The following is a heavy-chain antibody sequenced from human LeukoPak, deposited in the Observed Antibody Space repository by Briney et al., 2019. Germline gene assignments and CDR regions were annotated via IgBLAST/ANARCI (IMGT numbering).Heavy chain of an antibody. CDR3: AKGGGWYYYFDY. D-gene: IGHD6-19*01. V-gene: IGHV3-23*01. CDR1: GFSFSTYA. J-gene: IGHJ4*02. CDR2: ISGSGGST. Sequence: PGGSLRLSCAASGFSFSTYAMTWVRQAPGKGLEWVSVISGSGGSTSYADSVKGRFTISRDNSKNTLYLQMNSLRADDTAVYYCAKGGGWYYYFDYWGQGTLVTVSS.